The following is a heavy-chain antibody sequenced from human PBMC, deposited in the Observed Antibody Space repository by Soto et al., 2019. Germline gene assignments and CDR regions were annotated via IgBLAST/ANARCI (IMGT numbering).Heavy chain of an antibody. D-gene: IGHD5-18*01. V-gene: IGHV4-31*03. J-gene: IGHJ6*02. CDR1: GGSIISGGYY. CDR3: ARDRLMATAGTARHYFGLDV. CDR2: IYYSGNT. Sequence: SETLSLTCTVAGGSIISGGYYWSWVRQNPRKGLEWIGNIYYSGNTYYNPSLKSRLTISVDTSKNQFSLNLSSVTAADTAVYYCARDRLMATAGTARHYFGLDVWGQGTTVTVS.